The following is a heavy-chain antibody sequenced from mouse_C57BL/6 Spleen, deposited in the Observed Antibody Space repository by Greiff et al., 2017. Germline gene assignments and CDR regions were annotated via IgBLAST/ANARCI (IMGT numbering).Heavy chain of an antibody. CDR1: GYSFTDYN. V-gene: IGHV1-39*01. Sequence: QLQESGPELVKPGASVKISCKASGYSFTDYNMNWVKQSNGKSLEWIGVINPNYGTTSYNQKFKGKATLTVNKSSSTAYMELRSLTSEDSAVYYCAREDANWDDYWGQGTTLTVSS. CDR2: INPNYGTT. CDR3: AREDANWDDY. D-gene: IGHD4-1*01. J-gene: IGHJ2*01.